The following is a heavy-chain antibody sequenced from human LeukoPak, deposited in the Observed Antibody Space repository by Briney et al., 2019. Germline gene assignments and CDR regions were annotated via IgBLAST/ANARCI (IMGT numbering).Heavy chain of an antibody. CDR3: ARLTDIAARQSRWFDP. CDR2: IDPSDSYT. CDR1: GYSFTSYW. Sequence: GESLKISCKGSGYSFTSYWISWVRQMPGKGLEWMGRIDPSDSYTNYSPSFQGHVTISADKSISTAYLQWSSLKASDTAMYYCARLTDIAARQSRWFDPWGQGTLVTVSS. J-gene: IGHJ5*02. V-gene: IGHV5-10-1*01. D-gene: IGHD6-6*01.